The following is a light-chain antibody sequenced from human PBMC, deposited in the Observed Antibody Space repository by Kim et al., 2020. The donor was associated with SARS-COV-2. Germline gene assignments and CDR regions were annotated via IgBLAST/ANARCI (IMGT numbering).Light chain of an antibody. J-gene: IGKJ4*01. CDR3: QQFNNYPRT. CDR1: QDISNY. Sequence: DIQMTQSPSSLSASVGDRVTITCQASQDISNYLNWYQQKPGKAPKLLIYAASNLETGVPSRFSGSGSGTDFTFTISSLQPEDIATYYCQQFNNYPRTFGGGTKVDIK. CDR2: AAS. V-gene: IGKV1-33*01.